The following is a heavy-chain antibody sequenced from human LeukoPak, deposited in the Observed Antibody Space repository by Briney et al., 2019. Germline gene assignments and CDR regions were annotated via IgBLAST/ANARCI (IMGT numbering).Heavy chain of an antibody. CDR3: ARGRSYYDFWSGYSNWFDP. Sequence: PSETLSLTCAVYGGSFSGYYWSWIRQPPGKGLEWIGEINHSGSTNYNPSLKSRVTISVDTSKNQSSLKLSSVTAADTAVYYCARGRSYYDFWSGYSNWFDPWGQGTLVTVSS. J-gene: IGHJ5*02. CDR1: GGSFSGYY. V-gene: IGHV4-34*01. CDR2: INHSGST. D-gene: IGHD3-3*01.